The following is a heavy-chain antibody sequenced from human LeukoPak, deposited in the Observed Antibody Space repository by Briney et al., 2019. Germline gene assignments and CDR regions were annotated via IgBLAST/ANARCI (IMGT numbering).Heavy chain of an antibody. V-gene: IGHV3-53*01. J-gene: IGHJ4*02. CDR2: IYSGGST. D-gene: IGHD6-13*01. CDR3: ARGYSSSSWYFDY. Sequence: ASVKVSCKASGYTFTSYGISWVRQAPGKGLEWVSVIYSGGSTYYADSVKGRFTISRDNSKNTLYLQMNSLRAEDTAVYYCARGYSSSSWYFDYWGQGTLVTVSS. CDR1: GYTFTSYG.